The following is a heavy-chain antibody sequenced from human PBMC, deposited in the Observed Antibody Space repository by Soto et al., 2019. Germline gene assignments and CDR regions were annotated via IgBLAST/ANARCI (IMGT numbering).Heavy chain of an antibody. CDR1: GGSISSHF. D-gene: IGHD6-6*01. CDR2: ISFSGSI. J-gene: IGHJ6*02. V-gene: IGHV4-59*11. CDR3: ARAGYSTSADV. Sequence: QVQLQESGPGLVRPSETLSLTCTVSGGSISSHFWNWIRQPPGKGLEWIGYISFSGSINYNLSLKSRVTISVDYSKSQFSLRLSSVTAADTAVYYCARAGYSTSADVWGQGTTVTVSS.